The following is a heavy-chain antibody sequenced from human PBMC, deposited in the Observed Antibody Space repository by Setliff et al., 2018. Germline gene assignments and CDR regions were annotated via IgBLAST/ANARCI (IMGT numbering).Heavy chain of an antibody. D-gene: IGHD6-19*01. CDR2: IYTSWST. J-gene: IGHJ4*02. V-gene: IGHV4-61*09. Sequence: SETLSLTCTVSGDSISSRRNYWGWFRQPAGKELEWIGQIYTSWSTNYNPSLKSRVTISLDTSKNQFSRSLTSVTAEDTAVYYCARLRGIAVPGAPKYYSLGYWGQGTLVTVS. CDR1: GDSISSRRNY. CDR3: ARLRGIAVPGAPKYYSLGY.